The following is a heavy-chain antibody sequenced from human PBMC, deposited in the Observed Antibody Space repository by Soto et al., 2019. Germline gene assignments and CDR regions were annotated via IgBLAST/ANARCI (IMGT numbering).Heavy chain of an antibody. J-gene: IGHJ4*02. Sequence: QVQLVQSGSEVKKPGSSVKVSCKASGGSFSSNPISWVRQAPGQGLEWMAGIIPIFATVHYAQKFQGRVTITADDSTSTAHMELTSLRSEDTAVYFSARGGRGYSSAPRYYFDYWGQGTLVTVSS. CDR3: ARGGRGYSSAPRYYFDY. CDR2: IIPIFATV. CDR1: GGSFSSNP. D-gene: IGHD5-18*01. V-gene: IGHV1-69*01.